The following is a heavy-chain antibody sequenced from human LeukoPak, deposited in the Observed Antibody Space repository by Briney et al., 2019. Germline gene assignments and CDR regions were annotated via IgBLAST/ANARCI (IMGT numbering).Heavy chain of an antibody. Sequence: ASVKVSCKASGYTFISFDINWVRQAPGQGFEWMGWMNPNSGHTGFAQKFQGRFTITRDTSTNTAYMELSSLTSEDTAVYYCARLREYTQSYSFFSYMDVWGRGTTVTVS. J-gene: IGHJ6*03. CDR3: ARLREYTQSYSFFSYMDV. V-gene: IGHV1-8*01. D-gene: IGHD2/OR15-2a*01. CDR2: MNPNSGHT. CDR1: GYTFISFD.